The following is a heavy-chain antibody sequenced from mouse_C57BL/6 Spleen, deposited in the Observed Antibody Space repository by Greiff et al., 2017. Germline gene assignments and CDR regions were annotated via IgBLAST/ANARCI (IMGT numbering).Heavy chain of an antibody. CDR3: ARPINTVVDGWYFDV. J-gene: IGHJ1*03. CDR2: IYPRSGNT. Sequence: QVQLQQSGAELARPGASVKLSCKASGYTFTSYGISWVKQRTGQGLEWIGEIYPRSGNTYYNEKFKGKATLTADKSSSTAYMELRSLTSEDSAVYFCARPINTVVDGWYFDVWGTGTTVTVSS. CDR1: GYTFTSYG. D-gene: IGHD1-1*01. V-gene: IGHV1-81*01.